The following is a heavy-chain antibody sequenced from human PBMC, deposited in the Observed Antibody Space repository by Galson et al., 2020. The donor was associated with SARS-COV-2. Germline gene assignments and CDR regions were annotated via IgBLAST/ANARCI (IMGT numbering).Heavy chain of an antibody. V-gene: IGHV4-39*07. CDR2: IYYSGST. Sequence: SETLSLTCTVSGGSISSSSYYWGWIRQPPGKGLEWIGSIYYSGSTYYNPSLKSRVTISVDTSKNQFSLKLSSVTAADTAVYYCAGHITIFGVVIILRAWWFDPWGQGTLVTVSS. CDR1: GGSISSSSYY. D-gene: IGHD3-3*01. CDR3: AGHITIFGVVIILRAWWFDP. J-gene: IGHJ5*02.